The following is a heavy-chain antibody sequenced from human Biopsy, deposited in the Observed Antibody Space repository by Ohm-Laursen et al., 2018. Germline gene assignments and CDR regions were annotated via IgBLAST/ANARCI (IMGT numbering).Heavy chain of an antibody. CDR3: VTKLTGYFHH. D-gene: IGHD3-9*01. CDR2: NIPILGTG. Sequence: SVKASRKAPGGTFSNYGVNWARQAPGQGLEWLGGNIPILGTGNYAQKFQDRVPVAADTSPSTATMELRSLRSDDTAVYYWVTKLTGYFHHWGQGTLVIVSS. CDR1: GGTFSNYG. V-gene: IGHV1-69*06. J-gene: IGHJ1*01.